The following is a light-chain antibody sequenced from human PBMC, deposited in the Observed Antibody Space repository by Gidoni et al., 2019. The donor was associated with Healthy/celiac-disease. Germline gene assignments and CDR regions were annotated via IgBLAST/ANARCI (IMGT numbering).Light chain of an antibody. CDR2: EVS. Sequence: QSALPQPASVSGSPGQSITISCTGTSSDVGSNNLVSWYQQHQGKAPKLMMYEVSKQRSGGSNRFSGCKSGNTASLTITGLQAEDEADYYCCSYAGSSTLGVFGTGTKVTVL. CDR3: CSYAGSSTLGV. J-gene: IGLJ1*01. CDR1: SSDVGSNNL. V-gene: IGLV2-23*02.